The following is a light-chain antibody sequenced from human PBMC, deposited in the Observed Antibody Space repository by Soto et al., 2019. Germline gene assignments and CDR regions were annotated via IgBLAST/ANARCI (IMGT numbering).Light chain of an antibody. V-gene: IGKV3-20*01. J-gene: IGKJ2*01. CDR1: QSVYNNY. CDR2: GAS. Sequence: EIVLTQSPGTLSLSPGDRATLSCRASQSVYNNYLAWYQQKPGHTPRLLVNGASNRATGIPDRFSGGGSGTDFTRAISSLEPEDFAVYYCQQYGLPPHSFGQGTRVEIK. CDR3: QQYGLPPHS.